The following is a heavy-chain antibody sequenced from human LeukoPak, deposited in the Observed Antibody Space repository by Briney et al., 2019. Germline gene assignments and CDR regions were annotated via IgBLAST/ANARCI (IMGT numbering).Heavy chain of an antibody. CDR2: IKQDGSEK. V-gene: IGHV3-7*03. CDR3: ARVPDSSGYYPIDY. J-gene: IGHJ4*02. D-gene: IGHD3-22*01. Sequence: GGSLRLSCAASGFTVSNSYMSWVRQAPGKGLEWVANIKQDGSEKYYADSVKGRFTISRDNAKNSLYLQMNSLRAEDTAVYYCARVPDSSGYYPIDYWGQGTLVTVSS. CDR1: GFTVSNSY.